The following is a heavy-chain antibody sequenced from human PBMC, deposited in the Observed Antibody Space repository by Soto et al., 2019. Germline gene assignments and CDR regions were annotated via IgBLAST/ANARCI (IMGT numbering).Heavy chain of an antibody. D-gene: IGHD2-2*01. CDR2: INAGNGNT. V-gene: IGHV1-3*01. Sequence: GASVKVSCKASGYTFTSYAMHWVRQAPGQRLEWMGWINAGNGNTKYSQKFQGRVTITRDTSASTAYMELSSLRSEDTAVYYCARIVVVPAARKINPYYFDYWGQGTLVTVSS. CDR1: GYTFTSYA. J-gene: IGHJ4*02. CDR3: ARIVVVPAARKINPYYFDY.